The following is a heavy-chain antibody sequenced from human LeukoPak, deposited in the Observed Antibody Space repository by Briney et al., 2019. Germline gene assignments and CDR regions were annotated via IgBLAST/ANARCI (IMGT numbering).Heavy chain of an antibody. CDR1: GFTFSNYG. D-gene: IGHD5-18*01. Sequence: GGSLRLSCVASGFTFSNYGMNWVRQALGKGLEWVSGIVGSGVTTYYADSVKGRFTISRDNSNHTLYLHMNGLRVEDTAIYYCARDERWIQFNYWGQGTLVTVSS. CDR3: ARDERWIQFNY. J-gene: IGHJ4*02. CDR2: IVGSGVTT. V-gene: IGHV3-23*01.